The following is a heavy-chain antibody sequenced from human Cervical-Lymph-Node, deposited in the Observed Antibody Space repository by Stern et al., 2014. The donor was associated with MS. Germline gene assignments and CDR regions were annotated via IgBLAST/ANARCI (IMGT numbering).Heavy chain of an antibody. V-gene: IGHV3-30-3*01. Sequence: VQLVESGGGVVQPGTSLRLSCAASGFSFSNYAVHWVRQAPGKGLEWVGVISNDGNKKFYAASVKGRFTISRDNSNNTLYLQMNSLRFEDTAVYYCARGGDYIWGSPVDHWGQGTLVSVSS. D-gene: IGHD3-16*01. CDR1: GFSFSNYA. CDR2: ISNDGNKK. J-gene: IGHJ4*02. CDR3: ARGGDYIWGSPVDH.